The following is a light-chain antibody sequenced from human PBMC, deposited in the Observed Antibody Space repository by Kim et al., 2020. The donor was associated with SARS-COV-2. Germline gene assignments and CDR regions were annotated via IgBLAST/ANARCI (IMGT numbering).Light chain of an antibody. CDR3: QAWDSITVV. CDR2: QDT. CDR1: KLGDKY. V-gene: IGLV3-1*01. J-gene: IGLJ2*01. Sequence: SYELTQPPSVSVSPGQTASITCSGDKLGDKYASWYQQKPGQSPVLVIYQDTTRPSGIPERFSGSNSGNTATLTISGTQAMDEADYYCQAWDSITVVFGGGTQLTVL.